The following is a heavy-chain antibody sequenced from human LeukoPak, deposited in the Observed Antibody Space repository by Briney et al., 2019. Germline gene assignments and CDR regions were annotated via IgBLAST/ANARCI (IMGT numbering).Heavy chain of an antibody. D-gene: IGHD3-10*01. Sequence: GGSLRLSCAASGFTFSSYAMHWVRHAPGKGLEWVSLISGDSDYTYYADSVKGRFTISRDNSKNSLYLQMNSLRTEDNALYYCAKGHGSRTGDFEYWGQGTLVTVSS. J-gene: IGHJ4*02. CDR3: AKGHGSRTGDFEY. CDR2: ISGDSDYT. CDR1: GFTFSSYA. V-gene: IGHV3-43*02.